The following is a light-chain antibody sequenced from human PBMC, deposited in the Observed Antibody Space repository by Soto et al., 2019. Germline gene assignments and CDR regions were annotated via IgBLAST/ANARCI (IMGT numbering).Light chain of an antibody. CDR2: EGG. J-gene: IGLJ2*01. V-gene: IGLV2-23*01. CDR3: CSYAGSRNVV. Sequence: QSVLTQPASVSGSPGQSITISCTATTSDVGSYNLVSWYQQHPGKAPRLMIYEGGKRPSGVPNRFSGSKSGNTASLTNSGLQAEDEADYYCCSYAGSRNVVFGAGTKLTVL. CDR1: TSDVGSYNL.